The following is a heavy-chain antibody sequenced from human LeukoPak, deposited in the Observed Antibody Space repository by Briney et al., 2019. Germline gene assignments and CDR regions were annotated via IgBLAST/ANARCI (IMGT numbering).Heavy chain of an antibody. CDR2: IYYSGNN. Sequence: PSETLSLTCTVSGGSISSYYWSWIRQPPGKGLEWIGYIYYSGNNNYNPPLKSRVTISVDTSKNQLALKLCSVNAADTAVYCCARHSPTEVVPSYYFDYWGQGTLVTVSS. D-gene: IGHD2-15*01. V-gene: IGHV4-59*08. CDR1: GGSISSYY. J-gene: IGHJ4*02. CDR3: ARHSPTEVVPSYYFDY.